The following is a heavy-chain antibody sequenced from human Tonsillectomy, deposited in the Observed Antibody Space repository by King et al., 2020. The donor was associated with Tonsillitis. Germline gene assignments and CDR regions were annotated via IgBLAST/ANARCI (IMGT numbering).Heavy chain of an antibody. D-gene: IGHD3-22*01. V-gene: IGHV1-46*01. CDR3: AKGGRHYYDSRGYFGAFDI. Sequence: QLVQSGAEVKKPGASVKVSCKASGYTFTSYYMHWVRQAPGQGLEWMGIIHPSGGSTSYAQKFPGRVTMTRDTSTSTVYMELSSLRSEDTAVYYCAKGGRHYYDSRGYFGAFDIWGQGKMVTVSS. J-gene: IGHJ3*02. CDR2: IHPSGGST. CDR1: GYTFTSYY.